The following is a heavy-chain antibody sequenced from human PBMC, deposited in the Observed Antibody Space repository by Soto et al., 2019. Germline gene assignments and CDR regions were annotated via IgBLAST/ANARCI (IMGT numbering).Heavy chain of an antibody. D-gene: IGHD2-2*01. J-gene: IGHJ6*02. Sequence: QVQLVQSGAEVKKPGASVKVSCKASGYTFTSYALHWVRQAPGQRLEWMGWINAGNGNTKFSQNLKGGVTITRDTSASTAYMELSSLRSEDTAVYYCAAEYCSTFSCYGMDVWGQGTAVTVSS. V-gene: IGHV1-3*01. CDR3: AAEYCSTFSCYGMDV. CDR1: GYTFTSYA. CDR2: INAGNGNT.